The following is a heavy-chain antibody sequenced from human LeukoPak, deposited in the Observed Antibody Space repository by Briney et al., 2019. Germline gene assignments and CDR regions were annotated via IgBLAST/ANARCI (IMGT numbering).Heavy chain of an antibody. CDR1: GGSISSYY. V-gene: IGHV4-59*01. CDR2: IYYSGST. J-gene: IGHJ3*02. D-gene: IGHD2-21*02. Sequence: SETLSLTCTVSGGSISSYYWSWLRQPPGKGLEWIGYIYYSGSTNYNPSLKSRVTISVDTSKNQFSLKLSSVTAADTAVYYCARTEPLHAFDIWGQGTMVTVSS. CDR3: ARTEPLHAFDI.